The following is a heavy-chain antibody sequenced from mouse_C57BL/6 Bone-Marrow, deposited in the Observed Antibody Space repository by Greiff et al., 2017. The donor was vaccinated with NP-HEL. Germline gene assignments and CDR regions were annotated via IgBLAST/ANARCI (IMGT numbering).Heavy chain of an antibody. Sequence: VQLQQPGAELVKPGASVKLSCTASGYTFTNYWMHWVRQRPGRGLEWIGRVDLSSGGTKYNEKFKSKATLTVDKPSSTAYMQLSSLTSEDSEVYACERYYYGSGYFDYWGQGTTLTVSS. D-gene: IGHD1-1*01. J-gene: IGHJ2*01. CDR1: GYTFTNYW. CDR3: ERYYYGSGYFDY. CDR2: VDLSSGGT. V-gene: IGHV1-72*01.